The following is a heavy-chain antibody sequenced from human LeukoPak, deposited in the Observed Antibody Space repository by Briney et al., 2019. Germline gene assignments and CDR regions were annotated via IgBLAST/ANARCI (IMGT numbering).Heavy chain of an antibody. D-gene: IGHD3-10*02. Sequence: GGSLRLSCAASGFTVSSNYMSWVRQAPGKGLEWVSVIYSGGNTFYADSVKGRFTISRDNAKNSLYLQMNSLRAEDTAVYYCAELGITMIGGVWGKGTTVTISS. CDR2: IYSGGNT. CDR1: GFTVSSNY. CDR3: AELGITMIGGV. V-gene: IGHV3-66*01. J-gene: IGHJ6*04.